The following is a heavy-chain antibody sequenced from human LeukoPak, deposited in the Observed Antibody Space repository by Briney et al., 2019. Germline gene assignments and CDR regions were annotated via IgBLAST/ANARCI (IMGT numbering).Heavy chain of an antibody. V-gene: IGHV3-43*01. CDR3: VKGRRRGYAYGTLEC. CDR1: GLTFDYYT. J-gene: IGHJ4*02. Sequence: PGGSLRLSCAASGLTFDYYTMYWVRQGQEKGLEWVSLISMDGVNTFYADSVKGRFTIYRDNNKNSLYLQMNGLRTDDTGLYYCVKGRRRGYAYGTLECWGQRTLVTVS. D-gene: IGHD5-18*01. CDR2: ISMDGVNT.